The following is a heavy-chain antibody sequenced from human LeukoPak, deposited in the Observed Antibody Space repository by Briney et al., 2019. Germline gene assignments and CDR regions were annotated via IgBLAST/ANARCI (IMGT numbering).Heavy chain of an antibody. CDR3: AKVGYSSSWYGY. CDR2: ITNSGENT. CDR1: GFSFPYG. V-gene: IGHV3-23*01. Sequence: GGSLRLSCEASGFSFPYGMSWVRQAPGKGLEWVSGITNSGENTYYADSVKGRFTISRDNSKNTLFLEMNSLRAEDTAVYYCAKVGYSSSWYGYWGQGTLVTVSS. J-gene: IGHJ4*02. D-gene: IGHD6-13*01.